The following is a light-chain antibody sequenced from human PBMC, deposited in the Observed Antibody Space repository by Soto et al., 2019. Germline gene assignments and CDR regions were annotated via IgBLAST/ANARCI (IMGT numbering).Light chain of an antibody. J-gene: IGLJ3*02. Sequence: QSVLTQPPSVSAAPGQKVTISCSGSSSNIGSNYVSWYQHLPGTAPKPLIYDNNKRPSGIPDGFSGSKSGTSATLGITGLQTGDEADYYCGTWDSSLSVVVFGGGTKRPVL. CDR1: SSNIGSNY. CDR2: DNN. V-gene: IGLV1-51*01. CDR3: GTWDSSLSVVV.